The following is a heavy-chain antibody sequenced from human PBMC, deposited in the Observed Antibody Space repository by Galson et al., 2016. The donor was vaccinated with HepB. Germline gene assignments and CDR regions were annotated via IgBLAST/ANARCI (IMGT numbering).Heavy chain of an antibody. CDR1: GFIFSNCG. D-gene: IGHD2-21*02. V-gene: IGHV3-33*01. CDR2: IWYDASNK. Sequence: SLRLSCAASGFIFSNCGMHWVRQAPGKGLEWVAVIWYDASNKYYADSVQGRFTISRDDSQNTLFLQINSLKTEDTAVYYCTTDRYCDDGCSWAEYFQHWGQGTLVTVSS. J-gene: IGHJ1*01. CDR3: TTDRYCDDGCSWAEYFQH.